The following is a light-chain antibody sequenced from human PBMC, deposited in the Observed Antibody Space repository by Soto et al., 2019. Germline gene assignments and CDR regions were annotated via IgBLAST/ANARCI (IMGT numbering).Light chain of an antibody. Sequence: DIQLTQSPSFLSASVGDRVTITCRASQGISSYLAWYQQKPGKAPKLLIYAASTLHCAVPSWFSGSGSGTAVTLTSSSLQAEDFANYYCQQLNSYSRTFGGGTKVEIK. J-gene: IGKJ4*01. CDR2: AAS. CDR3: QQLNSYSRT. CDR1: QGISSY. V-gene: IGKV1-9*01.